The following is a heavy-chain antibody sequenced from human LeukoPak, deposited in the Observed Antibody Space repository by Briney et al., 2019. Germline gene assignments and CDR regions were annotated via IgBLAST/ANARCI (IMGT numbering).Heavy chain of an antibody. J-gene: IGHJ5*02. V-gene: IGHV4-34*01. CDR1: GGSLSNYY. D-gene: IGHD3-10*01. Sequence: SETLSLTCAVYGGSLSNYYWSWIRRPPGKGLEWIGEINHSGSTNYNPSLKSRVTISVDMSKNQFSLELSYVTAADTAVYYCARGPASGSNFAWFDPWGQGTLVTVSS. CDR2: INHSGST. CDR3: ARGPASGSNFAWFDP.